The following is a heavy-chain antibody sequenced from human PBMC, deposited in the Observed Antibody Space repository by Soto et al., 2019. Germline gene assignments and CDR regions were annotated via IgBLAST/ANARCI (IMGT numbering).Heavy chain of an antibody. Sequence: GGSLRLSCAASGFTFSSYGMHWVRQAPGKGLEWVAVIWYDGSNKYYVDSVKGRFSISRDNSKNTLYLQLNSLRAEDTALYYCARIGGPYSSSWYVEYWGQGTLVTVSS. CDR2: IWYDGSNK. CDR3: ARIGGPYSSSWYVEY. CDR1: GFTFSSYG. V-gene: IGHV3-33*01. J-gene: IGHJ4*02. D-gene: IGHD6-13*01.